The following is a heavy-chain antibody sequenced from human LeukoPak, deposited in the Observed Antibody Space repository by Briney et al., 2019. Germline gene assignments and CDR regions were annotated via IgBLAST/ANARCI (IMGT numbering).Heavy chain of an antibody. CDR2: IYYSGST. CDR1: GGSISSYY. V-gene: IGHV4-59*01. J-gene: IGHJ4*02. Sequence: SETLSLTCTVSGGSISSYYWSWIRQPPGKGLEWIGYIYYSGSTTYNPSLKSRVTISVDTSKNQFSLKLSSVTAADTAVYYCARDRYSYGIDYWGQGTLVTVSS. CDR3: ARDRYSYGIDY. D-gene: IGHD5-18*01.